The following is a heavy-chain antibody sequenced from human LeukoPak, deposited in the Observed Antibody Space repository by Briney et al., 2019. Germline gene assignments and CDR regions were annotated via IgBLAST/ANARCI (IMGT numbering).Heavy chain of an antibody. CDR2: IYYSGST. D-gene: IGHD3-22*01. J-gene: IGHJ4*02. CDR3: ARGKTYYYDSTSYLVLGY. Sequence: SETLSLTCTVSGGSISDYYWNWIRQPPGKGLEWIGYIYYSGSTNYNPSLKSRATISVDTSKNQFSLKLSSVTAADTAVYYCARGKTYYYDSTSYLVLGYWGQGTLVTVSS. CDR1: GGSISDYY. V-gene: IGHV4-59*01.